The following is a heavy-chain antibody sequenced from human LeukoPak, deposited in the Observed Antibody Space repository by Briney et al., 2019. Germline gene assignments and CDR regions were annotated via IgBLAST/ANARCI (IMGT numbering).Heavy chain of an antibody. CDR2: INHSGST. V-gene: IGHV4-34*01. Sequence: SETLSLTCAVYGGSFSGYYWSWIRQPPGKGLEWIGEINHSGSTNYNPSLKSRVTISVDTSKNQFSLKLSSVTAADTAVYYCARGVTNNWNYGLYYFDYWGQGTLVTDSS. CDR1: GGSFSGYY. D-gene: IGHD1-7*01. CDR3: ARGVTNNWNYGLYYFDY. J-gene: IGHJ4*02.